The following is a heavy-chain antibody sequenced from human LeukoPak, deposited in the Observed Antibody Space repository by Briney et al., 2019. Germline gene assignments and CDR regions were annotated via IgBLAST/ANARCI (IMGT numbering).Heavy chain of an antibody. Sequence: GGSLRLSCAASGFTFSSYAMHWVRQAPGKGLEWVAVISYDGSNKYYADSVKGRFTISRDNSKNTLYLQMNSLRAEDTAVYYCARVSSGWDYNFGYWGQGTPVTVSS. CDR2: ISYDGSNK. CDR3: ARVSSGWDYNFGY. V-gene: IGHV3-30-3*01. J-gene: IGHJ4*02. CDR1: GFTFSSYA. D-gene: IGHD6-25*01.